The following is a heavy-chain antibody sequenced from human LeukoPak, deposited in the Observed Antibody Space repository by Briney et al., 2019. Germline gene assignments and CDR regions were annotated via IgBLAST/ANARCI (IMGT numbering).Heavy chain of an antibody. D-gene: IGHD3-22*01. V-gene: IGHV1-2*02. CDR1: GYTFTGYY. CDR2: INPNSGGT. CDR3: AREVFTMIAGAFDI. Sequence: ASVKVSCKASGYTFTGYYMHWVRQAPGQGPEWMGWINPNSGGTNYAQKFQGRVTMTRDTSISTAYMELSRLRSDDTAVYYCAREVFTMIAGAFDIWGQGTMVTVSS. J-gene: IGHJ3*02.